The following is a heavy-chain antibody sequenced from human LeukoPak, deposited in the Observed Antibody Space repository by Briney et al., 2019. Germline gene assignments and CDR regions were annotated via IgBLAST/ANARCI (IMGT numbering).Heavy chain of an antibody. CDR3: ARDGKDYDSSGNRYYYYYYMDV. Sequence: SETLSLTCTVSGGSISSYYWSWIRQPPGKGLEWIGYIYYSGSTNYNPSLKSRVTISVDTSKNQFSLKLSSVTAADTAVYYCARDGKDYDSSGNRYYYYYYMDVWGKGTTVTISS. CDR1: GGSISSYY. D-gene: IGHD3-22*01. J-gene: IGHJ6*03. V-gene: IGHV4-59*01. CDR2: IYYSGST.